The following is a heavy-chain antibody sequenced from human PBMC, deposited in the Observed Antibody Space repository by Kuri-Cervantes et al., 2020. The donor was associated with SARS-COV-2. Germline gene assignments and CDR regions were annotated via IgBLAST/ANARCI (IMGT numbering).Heavy chain of an antibody. D-gene: IGHD3-3*01. V-gene: IGHV1-2*02. CDR1: GYTFTSYD. CDR2: INPNSGGT. CDR3: ARAFRYYDFWSSSDAFDI. Sequence: ASVKVSCKASGYTFTSYDINWVRQATGQGLEWMGWINPNSGGTKYAQKFQGRVTMTRDTSISTAYMELSRLRSDDTAVYYCARAFRYYDFWSSSDAFDIWGQGTMVTVSS. J-gene: IGHJ3*02.